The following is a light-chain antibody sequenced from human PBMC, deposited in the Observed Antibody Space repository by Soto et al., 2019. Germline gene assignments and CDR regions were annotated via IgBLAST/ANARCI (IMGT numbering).Light chain of an antibody. CDR3: QQYSRQAT. Sequence: IQMTQSPSTLSASVGDRVTITCRASQSIGYWLAWYQQKPGKAPKPLIYMASSLESGVSPRFSGSGAGTEFTLSISSLQPDDFATYYCQQYSRQATFGQGTRWIS. V-gene: IGKV1-5*03. J-gene: IGKJ1*01. CDR2: MAS. CDR1: QSIGYW.